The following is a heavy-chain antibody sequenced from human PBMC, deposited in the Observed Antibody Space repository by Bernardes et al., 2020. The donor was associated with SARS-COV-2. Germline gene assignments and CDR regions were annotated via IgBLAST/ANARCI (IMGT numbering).Heavy chain of an antibody. V-gene: IGHV3-53*01. Sequence: GGSLRLSCAASGFTASSNYMTWVRQAPGKGLEWVSVIYSGGDTYYADSVKGRFTISRDNSKNTLYLQMSNMRAEDTAVYHCATTGTRMQQQLVDFWGQGTLVTVSS. D-gene: IGHD4-17*01. CDR2: IYSGGDT. CDR1: GFTASSNY. CDR3: ATTGTRMQQQLVDF. J-gene: IGHJ4*02.